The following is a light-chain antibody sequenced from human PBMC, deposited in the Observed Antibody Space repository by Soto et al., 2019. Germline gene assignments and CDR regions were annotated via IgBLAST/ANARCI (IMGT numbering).Light chain of an antibody. CDR3: AAWDDTVNGLF. Sequence: QSVLTQSPSASGTPGQRVTISCSGSSANIGSNYVYWYQQFPGTAPRLLIYRADQRPSGVPDRFSGSKSGTSASLAISGLRSEDEAAYYCAAWDDTVNGLFFGGGTKLTVL. V-gene: IGLV1-47*01. J-gene: IGLJ2*01. CDR2: RAD. CDR1: SANIGSNY.